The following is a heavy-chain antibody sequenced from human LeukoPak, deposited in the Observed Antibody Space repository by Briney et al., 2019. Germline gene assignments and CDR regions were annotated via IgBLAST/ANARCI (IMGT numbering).Heavy chain of an antibody. Sequence: GGSLRLSCAASGFTFSSYAMSCVRQAPGKGLEWVSAISGSGGSTYYADSVKGRFTISRDNSKNTLYLQMNSLRAEDTAGYDCAKDRMGFDYWGQGTLVTVSS. J-gene: IGHJ4*02. CDR1: GFTFSSYA. CDR2: ISGSGGST. V-gene: IGHV3-23*01. CDR3: AKDRMGFDY. D-gene: IGHD2-15*01.